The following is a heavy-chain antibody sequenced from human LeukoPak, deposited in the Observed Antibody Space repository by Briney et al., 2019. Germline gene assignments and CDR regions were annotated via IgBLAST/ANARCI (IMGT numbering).Heavy chain of an antibody. CDR1: GFTFTGYY. CDR2: INPDSGGA. J-gene: IGHJ4*02. D-gene: IGHD3-22*01. V-gene: IGHV1-2*02. Sequence: ASVKVSCKTSGFTFTGYYIHWVRQAPGQGFEWIGWINPDSGGADYAQKFQGRVTMTRDTSVSTVYMELNSLTSDDTAVYYCARDTAPYDSSGYYYFLDYWGQGTLVTVSS. CDR3: ARDTAPYDSSGYYYFLDY.